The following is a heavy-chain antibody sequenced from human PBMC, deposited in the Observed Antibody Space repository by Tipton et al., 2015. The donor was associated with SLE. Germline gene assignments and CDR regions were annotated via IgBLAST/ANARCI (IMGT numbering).Heavy chain of an antibody. Sequence: TLSLTCAVYGGSFSGYYWNWIRQPPGKGLEWIGEINHSGSTNYNPSLKSRVTISIDTSKNQFSLKLSSVTAADTAVYYCARGGRFRKYGMDVWGQGTTVTVSS. D-gene: IGHD3-3*01. J-gene: IGHJ6*02. CDR2: INHSGST. CDR1: GGSFSGYY. V-gene: IGHV4-34*01. CDR3: ARGGRFRKYGMDV.